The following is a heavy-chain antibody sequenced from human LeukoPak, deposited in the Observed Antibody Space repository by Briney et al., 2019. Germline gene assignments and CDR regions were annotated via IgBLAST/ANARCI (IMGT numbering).Heavy chain of an antibody. V-gene: IGHV3-49*04. CDR2: IRSKTYGATS. CDR3: SRQIRATTDYFDY. J-gene: IGHJ4*02. CDR1: GFTFGDYA. Sequence: PGRSLRLSCTASGFTFGDYAMNWVRQAPGKGLEWVGFIRSKTYGATSAYAASVKGRFTISRDDSKNIAYLQMNSLKTEDTAVYYCSRQIRATTDYFDYWGQGTLVTVSS. D-gene: IGHD5-12*01.